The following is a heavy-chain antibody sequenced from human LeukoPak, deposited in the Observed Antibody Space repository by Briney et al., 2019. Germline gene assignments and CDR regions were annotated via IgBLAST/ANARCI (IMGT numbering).Heavy chain of an antibody. J-gene: IGHJ4*02. V-gene: IGHV3-21*01. Sequence: GGSLRLSCSASGFTFSSYAMNWVRQAPGKGLEWVSSISSSSSYIYYADSVKGRFTISRDNAKNSLYLQMNSLRAEDTAVYYCARRAESSFAWYFDYWGQGTLVTVSS. CDR3: ARRAESSFAWYFDY. CDR1: GFTFSSYA. D-gene: IGHD6-19*01. CDR2: ISSSSSYI.